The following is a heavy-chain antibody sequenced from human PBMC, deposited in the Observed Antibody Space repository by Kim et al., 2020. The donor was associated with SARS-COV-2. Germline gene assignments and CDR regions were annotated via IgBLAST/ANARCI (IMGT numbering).Heavy chain of an antibody. CDR2: INHSGGT. D-gene: IGHD2-2*01. V-gene: IGHV4-34*01. CDR3: ARGHIVVVPSPSLGLGPIYYYYNMDV. J-gene: IGHJ6*03. Sequence: SETLSLTCGVYGGSLSAYSWNWIRQPPGKGLEWIGEINHSGGTNHSPSLKSRVTMSIDTSKNQFSLRLSAVTAADTAVYYCARGHIVVVPSPSLGLGPIYYYYNMDVWGRGTTVTVSS. CDR1: GGSLSAYS.